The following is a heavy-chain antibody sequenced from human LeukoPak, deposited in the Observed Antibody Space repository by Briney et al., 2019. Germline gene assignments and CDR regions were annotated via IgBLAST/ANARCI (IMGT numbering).Heavy chain of an antibody. CDR2: FDPEDGET. CDR1: GYTFTSYY. J-gene: IGHJ4*02. CDR3: ATLRAYGGNSFDY. V-gene: IGHV1-24*01. Sequence: GASVKVSCKASGYTFTSYYMHWVRQAPGKGLEWMGGFDPEDGETIYAQKFQGRVTMTEDTSTDTAYMELSSLRSEDTAVYYCATLRAYGGNSFDYWGQGTLVTVSS. D-gene: IGHD4-23*01.